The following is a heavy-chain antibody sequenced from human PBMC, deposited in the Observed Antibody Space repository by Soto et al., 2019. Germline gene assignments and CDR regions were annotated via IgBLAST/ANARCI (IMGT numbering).Heavy chain of an antibody. CDR3: ARHFPDPAYYYGMDV. V-gene: IGHV4-59*08. Sequence: SETLSLTCTVSGGSISSYYWSWIRQPPGKGLEWIGYIYYSGSTNYNPSLKSRVTISVDTSKSQFSLNLNSVTAADTAVYYCARHFPDPAYYYGMDVWGQGTTVTVSS. CDR1: GGSISSYY. CDR2: IYYSGST. J-gene: IGHJ6*02.